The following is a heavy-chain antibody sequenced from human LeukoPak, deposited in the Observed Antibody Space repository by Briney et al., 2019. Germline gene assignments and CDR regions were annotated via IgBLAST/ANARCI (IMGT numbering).Heavy chain of an antibody. V-gene: IGHV3-30-3*01. Sequence: GGSLTLSCAASGFTVSSYSMHWVRQAPGKGLEWVAVISYDGSNKYYADSVMGRFTISRDKSKNTLYLQMNSLRAEDTAVYYCAREEYGRHYFDYWGQGTLVTVSS. D-gene: IGHD2/OR15-2a*01. CDR3: AREEYGRHYFDY. CDR1: GFTVSSYS. J-gene: IGHJ4*02. CDR2: ISYDGSNK.